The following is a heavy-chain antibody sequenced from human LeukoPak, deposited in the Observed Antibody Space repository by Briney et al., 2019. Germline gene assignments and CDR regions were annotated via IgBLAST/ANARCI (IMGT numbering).Heavy chain of an antibody. CDR3: AREVDSSGYYVGY. CDR1: GFTVSSNY. J-gene: IGHJ4*02. V-gene: IGHV3-53*01. Sequence: PGGSLRLSCAASGFTVSSNYMSWVRQAPGKGLEWVSVIYSGGSTYYADSVQGRFTIARDKSKNTLYLQMNSLRAEDTAVYYCAREVDSSGYYVGYWGQGTLVTVSS. D-gene: IGHD3-22*01. CDR2: IYSGGST.